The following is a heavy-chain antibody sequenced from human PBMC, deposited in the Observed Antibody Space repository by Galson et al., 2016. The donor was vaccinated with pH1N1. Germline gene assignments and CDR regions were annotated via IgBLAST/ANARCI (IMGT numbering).Heavy chain of an antibody. J-gene: IGHJ4*02. CDR2: IKQDGSEK. V-gene: IGHV3-7*01. D-gene: IGHD3-16*01. CDR1: GFTFSDYW. Sequence: SLRLSCAASGFTFSDYWMHWVRQVPGKGLEWVANIKQDGSEKYYVDSVKGRFTISRDNAKNSVYLQMNSLRAEDTAVYHCAREVGGMGAYWGQGTLVTVSS. CDR3: AREVGGMGAY.